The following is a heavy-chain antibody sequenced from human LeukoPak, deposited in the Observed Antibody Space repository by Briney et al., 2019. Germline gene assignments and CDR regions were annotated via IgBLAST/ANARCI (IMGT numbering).Heavy chain of an antibody. CDR1: GYTFTNYD. V-gene: IGHV1-8*01. J-gene: IGHJ4*02. Sequence: ASVKVSCKTSGYTFTNYDINWVRQATGQGLEWMGWMNPNSGNTGYAQKFQGRVTMTRNISTSTAYMELSSLRSEDTAVYYCARGSRSGDYWGQGTQVTVSS. D-gene: IGHD3-10*01. CDR2: MNPNSGNT. CDR3: ARGSRSGDY.